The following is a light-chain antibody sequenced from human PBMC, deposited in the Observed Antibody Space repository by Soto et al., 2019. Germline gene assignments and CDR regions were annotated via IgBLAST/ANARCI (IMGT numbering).Light chain of an antibody. CDR1: QSIFNF. CDR3: QQSYSSPWT. Sequence: IQMTQSPSTLSASVGDRVTTPCRASQSIFNFLNWYQQKPGKAPKVLIYAASSLQSGVPARFSGSGSGTEFTLTISNLQPEDFAIYHCQQSYSSPWTFGQGTKVDIK. CDR2: AAS. J-gene: IGKJ1*01. V-gene: IGKV1-39*01.